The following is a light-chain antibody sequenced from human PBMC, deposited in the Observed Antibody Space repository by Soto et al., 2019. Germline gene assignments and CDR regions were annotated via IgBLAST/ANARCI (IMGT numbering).Light chain of an antibody. J-gene: IGKJ4*01. CDR3: LQDHNYPLT. Sequence: AIQMAQSPSSLSASVGDRVTITCRASQGIGNDVGWYQQKPGKAPKLLLYAATTLQSGVPSRVSGTRSGTDFTLTISSLQPEDFATYYCLQDHNYPLTVGGGTKVEIK. V-gene: IGKV1-6*02. CDR1: QGIGND. CDR2: AAT.